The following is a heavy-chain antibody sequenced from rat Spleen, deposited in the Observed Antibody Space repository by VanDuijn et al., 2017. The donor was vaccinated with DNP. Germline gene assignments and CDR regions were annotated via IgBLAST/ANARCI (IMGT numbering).Heavy chain of an antibody. CDR1: GFIFGDYN. CDR3: AKDNGRD. V-gene: IGHV5-7*01. CDR2: ITYDGGTT. Sequence: EVQLVESGGGLVQPGRSLKLSCAASGFIFGDYNMAWVRQAPTKGLEWVASITYDGGTTFYRDSVRGRFSVSRDNAENTVYLQMNSLRSEDTATYYCAKDNGRDWGQGVMVTVSS. D-gene: IGHD1-10*01. J-gene: IGHJ2*01.